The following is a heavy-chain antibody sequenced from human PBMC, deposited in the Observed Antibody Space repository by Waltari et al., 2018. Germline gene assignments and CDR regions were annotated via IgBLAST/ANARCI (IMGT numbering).Heavy chain of an antibody. Sequence: EVQLVESGGGLVQPGGSLRLSCAAPGFTFSSLWMDWVRQAPGRGLEWVANIKEDGSEKYYVDSVKGRFIISRDNAKNSLYLQMTSLRVEDTAVYYCSRRLDAWGQGTTVTVSS. J-gene: IGHJ6*02. V-gene: IGHV3-7*01. CDR2: IKEDGSEK. CDR3: SRRLDA. CDR1: GFTFSSLW.